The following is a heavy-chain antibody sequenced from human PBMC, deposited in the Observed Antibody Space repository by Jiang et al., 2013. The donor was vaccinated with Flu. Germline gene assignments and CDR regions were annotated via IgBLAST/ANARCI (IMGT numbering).Heavy chain of an antibody. Sequence: SGAEVKKPGASVKVSCKASGYTFTSYGISWVRQAPGQGLEWMGWISAYNGNTNYAQKLQGRVTMTTDTSTSTAYMELRSLRSDDTAVYYCARDLWELSYYYYGMDVWGQGTTVTVSS. D-gene: IGHD1-26*01. V-gene: IGHV1-18*01. CDR3: ARDLWELSYYYYGMDV. J-gene: IGHJ6*02. CDR1: GYTFTSYG. CDR2: ISAYNGNT.